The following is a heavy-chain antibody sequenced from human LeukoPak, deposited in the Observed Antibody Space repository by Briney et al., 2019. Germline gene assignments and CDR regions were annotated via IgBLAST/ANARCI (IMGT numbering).Heavy chain of an antibody. CDR3: ARTPPDTAMVSAFDI. CDR2: ISGSSYYI. CDR1: GFTFSTYT. D-gene: IGHD5-18*01. Sequence: GGSLRLSCVASGFTFSTYTINWVRQTPGKGLEWVSSISGSSYYIYYADSVKGRFTISRDNAKNSLYLQMNSLRAEDTAVYYCARTPPDTAMVSAFDIWGQGTMVTVSS. J-gene: IGHJ3*02. V-gene: IGHV3-21*01.